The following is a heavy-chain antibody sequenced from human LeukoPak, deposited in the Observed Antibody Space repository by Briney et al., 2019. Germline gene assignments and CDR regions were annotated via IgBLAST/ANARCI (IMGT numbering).Heavy chain of an antibody. Sequence: PSETLSLTCTVSDDSISSSNYYWGWIRQPPGQGLEWIGSIYHSGSTYYNPSLKSRVTISVDTSKNQFSLKLSSVTAADTAVYYCARIQLWKKAIDYWGQGTLVTVSS. D-gene: IGHD5-18*01. J-gene: IGHJ4*02. CDR2: IYHSGST. CDR1: DDSISSSNYY. V-gene: IGHV4-39*07. CDR3: ARIQLWKKAIDY.